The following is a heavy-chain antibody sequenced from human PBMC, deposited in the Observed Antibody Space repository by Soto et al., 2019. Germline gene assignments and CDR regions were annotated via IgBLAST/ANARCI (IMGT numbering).Heavy chain of an antibody. CDR1: GFTFSSYS. CDR2: ISSSSSTI. V-gene: IGHV3-48*01. CDR3: ARVLAAAILDY. Sequence: EVQLVESGGGLVQPGGSLRLSCAASGFTFSSYSMNWVRQAPGKGLEWVSYISSSSSTIYYADSVKGRFTISRDNAKNSLYLQMNSLRAGDTAVYYCARVLAAAILDYRGQGTLVIVSS. D-gene: IGHD6-13*01. J-gene: IGHJ4*02.